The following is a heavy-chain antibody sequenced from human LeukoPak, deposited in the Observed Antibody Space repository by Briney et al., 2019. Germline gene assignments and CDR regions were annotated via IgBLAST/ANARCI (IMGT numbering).Heavy chain of an antibody. CDR3: ARLLRSCGSGGSCYHRAGWFDP. D-gene: IGHD2-15*01. V-gene: IGHV4-30-4*07. CDR2: FYYSGST. CDR1: GGSISRGGYS. J-gene: IGHJ5*02. Sequence: TSETLSPTCAVSGGSISRGGYSWSWIRQPPGKGLEWIGYFYYSGSTYYNPSLKSRVTISLDTSKNQFSLKLSSVTAADTAVYYCARLLRSCGSGGSCYHRAGWFDPWGQGTLVTVSS.